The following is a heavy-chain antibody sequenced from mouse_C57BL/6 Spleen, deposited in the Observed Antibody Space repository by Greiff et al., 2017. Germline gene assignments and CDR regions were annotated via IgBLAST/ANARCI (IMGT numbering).Heavy chain of an antibody. CDR3: VRDDYYGPAFDY. Sequence: EVMLVASGGGLVKPGGSLKLSCAASGFHFSDYGIHWVRQAPEKGLEWVAYISSGSSTIYSADTVKGRFTITRDNAKNTLFLQMTSLSSEDTAMYYCVRDDYYGPAFDYWGQGTTLTVSS. CDR1: GFHFSDYG. J-gene: IGHJ2*01. D-gene: IGHD1-1*01. CDR2: ISSGSSTI. V-gene: IGHV5-17*01.